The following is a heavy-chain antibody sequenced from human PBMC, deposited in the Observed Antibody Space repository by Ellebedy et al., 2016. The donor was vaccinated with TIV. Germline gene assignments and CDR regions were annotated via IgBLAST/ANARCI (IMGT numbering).Heavy chain of an antibody. CDR2: IYAGGAT. J-gene: IGHJ3*02. Sequence: PGGSLRLSCAVSRLTVTGNYISWVRQAPGKGLEWVSVIYAGGATHYAGSVKGRFTISRDKSKNTVNLQMNSLRAEDTAVYYCARDIAPVPSYYANNDYDWVDAFDIWGQGTMVTVSS. V-gene: IGHV3-66*01. CDR3: ARDIAPVPSYYANNDYDWVDAFDI. D-gene: IGHD3-16*01. CDR1: RLTVTGNY.